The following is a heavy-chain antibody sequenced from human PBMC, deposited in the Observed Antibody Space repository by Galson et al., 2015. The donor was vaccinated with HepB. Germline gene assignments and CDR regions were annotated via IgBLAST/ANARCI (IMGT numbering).Heavy chain of an antibody. Sequence: SVKVSCKASGYTFTSYYMHWVRQAPGQGLEWMGIINPSGGSTSYAQKLQGRVTMTRDTSTSTVYMELSSLRSEDTAVYYCARDRINYDSSGYPLYYFDYWGQGTLVTVSS. J-gene: IGHJ4*02. CDR2: INPSGGST. V-gene: IGHV1-46*04. CDR1: GYTFTSYY. CDR3: ARDRINYDSSGYPLYYFDY. D-gene: IGHD3-22*01.